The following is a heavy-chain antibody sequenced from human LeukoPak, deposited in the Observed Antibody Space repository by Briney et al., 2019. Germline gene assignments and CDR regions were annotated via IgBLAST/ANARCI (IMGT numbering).Heavy chain of an antibody. V-gene: IGHV3-21*01. Sequence: GGSLRLSCAASGFTFSPYTMNWVRQAPGKGLEWVSSISSGSYYMYYADSVKGRFTVSRDNAKNSVYLQMTSLRAEDTAVYYCARGFAFDIWGQGTMVTVSS. CDR1: GFTFSPYT. J-gene: IGHJ3*02. CDR2: ISSGSYYM. CDR3: ARGFAFDI.